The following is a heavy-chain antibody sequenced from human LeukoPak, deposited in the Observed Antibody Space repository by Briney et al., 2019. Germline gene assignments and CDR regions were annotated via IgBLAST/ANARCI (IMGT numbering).Heavy chain of an antibody. J-gene: IGHJ4*02. D-gene: IGHD6-19*01. Sequence: PSETLSLTCSVSGGSMSTYYWGWIRQSAGKGLEWIGRIHPSGRTDYNPSLRSRVSLSVDTSKNQLSLKVSSVTAADTAIYYCARAPEFSSGWLLDCWGQGSLVTVSS. V-gene: IGHV4-4*07. CDR3: ARAPEFSSGWLLDC. CDR1: GGSMSTYY. CDR2: IHPSGRT.